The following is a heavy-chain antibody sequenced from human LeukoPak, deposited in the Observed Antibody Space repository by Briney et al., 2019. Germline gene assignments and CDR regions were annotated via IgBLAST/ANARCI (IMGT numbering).Heavy chain of an antibody. D-gene: IGHD2-15*01. CDR3: ARVGCSGGDCYSSADY. CDR1: GYTFTRYG. Sequence: DSVKVSCKTSGYTFTRYGIAWVRQAPGQGLEGMGWISGYNGNTKYDQKFQGRVTLTTDKSTSTADMELRSLTSDDTAVYYCARVGCSGGDCYSSADYWGPGTLVTVSS. CDR2: ISGYNGNT. V-gene: IGHV1-18*01. J-gene: IGHJ4*02.